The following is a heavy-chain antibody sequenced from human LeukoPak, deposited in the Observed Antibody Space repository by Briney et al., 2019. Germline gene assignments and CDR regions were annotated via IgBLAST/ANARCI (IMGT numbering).Heavy chain of an antibody. CDR2: IWYDGTDT. CDR3: VRGFFDFDF. Sequence: GGSQRLSCVASGFTFSRFNMHWVRQAPGKGLEWVALIWYDGTDTYYADAVKGRFTISRDDSTNTVYLQMNSLRAEDTAFYYCVRGFFDFDFWGHGTLVTVSS. CDR1: GFTFSRFN. J-gene: IGHJ4*01. V-gene: IGHV3-33*01. D-gene: IGHD3-3*01.